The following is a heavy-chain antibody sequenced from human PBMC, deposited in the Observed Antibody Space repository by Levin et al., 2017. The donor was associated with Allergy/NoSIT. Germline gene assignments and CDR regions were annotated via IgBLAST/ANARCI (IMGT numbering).Heavy chain of an antibody. V-gene: IGHV3-23*01. CDR1: GFTFSKYA. D-gene: IGHD6-19*01. J-gene: IGHJ4*02. Sequence: GGSLRLSCAASGFTFSKYAMSWARQAPGKGLEWVSAISGSGGGTYYADSVKGRFTISRDNSKNTLYLQMNSLRAEDTAASYCAISSGWYRPTGAFDYWGQGTLVTVSS. CDR3: AISSGWYRPTGAFDY. CDR2: ISGSGGGT.